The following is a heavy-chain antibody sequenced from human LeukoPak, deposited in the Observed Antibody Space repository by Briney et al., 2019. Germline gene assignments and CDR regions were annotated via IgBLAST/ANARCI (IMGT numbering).Heavy chain of an antibody. J-gene: IGHJ6*02. V-gene: IGHV4-30-2*01. CDR2: IYHSGST. CDR3: ASGVVVAHYYYGMDV. CDR1: GGSISSGGYS. D-gene: IGHD2-15*01. Sequence: SQTLSLTCAVSGGSISSGGYSWSWIRQPPGKGLEWIGYIYHSGSTYYNPSLKSRVTISVDRSKNQFSLELSSVTAADTAVYYCASGVVVAHYYYGMDVWGQGTTVTVSS.